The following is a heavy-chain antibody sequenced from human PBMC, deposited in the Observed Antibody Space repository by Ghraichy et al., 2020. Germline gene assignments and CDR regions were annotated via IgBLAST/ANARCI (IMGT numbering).Heavy chain of an antibody. J-gene: IGHJ4*02. CDR3: ARGGFLWGAFDY. Sequence: GESLNISCAASGSTFSSYWMSWVRQAPGKGLEWVANIKQDGSEKYYVDSVKGRFTISRDNAKNSLYLQMNSLRAEDTAVYYCARGGFLWGAFDYWGQGTLVTVSS. D-gene: IGHD3-16*01. V-gene: IGHV3-7*03. CDR1: GSTFSSYW. CDR2: IKQDGSEK.